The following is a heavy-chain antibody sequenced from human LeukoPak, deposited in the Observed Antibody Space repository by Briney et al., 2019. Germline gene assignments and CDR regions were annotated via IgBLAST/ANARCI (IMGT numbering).Heavy chain of an antibody. CDR1: GYSISSGYY. CDR3: ARVPYGGNSWYFDL. CDR2: IYHSGST. V-gene: IGHV4-38-2*02. D-gene: IGHD4-23*01. J-gene: IGHJ2*01. Sequence: SETLSLTCTVSGYSISSGYYWGWIRQPPGKGLEWIGSIYHSGSTYYNPSLKSRVTISVDTSKNQFSLKLSSVTAADTAVYYCARVPYGGNSWYFDLWGRGTLVTVSS.